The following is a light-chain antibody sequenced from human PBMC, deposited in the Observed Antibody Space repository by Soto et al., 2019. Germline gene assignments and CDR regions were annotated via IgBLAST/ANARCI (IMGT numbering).Light chain of an antibody. J-gene: IGKJ3*01. V-gene: IGKV3-11*01. CDR3: QQRSNWPA. CDR1: QSVNSY. Sequence: EIVLTQSPATLSLSPGERATLSCRASQSVNSYLAWYQQKPGQAPRLLIYDASNRATGIPARFSGSGSGTDFTLTSSSLEPEDFAVYYCQQRSNWPAFGPGTKVDIK. CDR2: DAS.